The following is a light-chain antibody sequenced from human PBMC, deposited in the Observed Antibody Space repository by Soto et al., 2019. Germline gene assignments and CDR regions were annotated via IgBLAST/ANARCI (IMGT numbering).Light chain of an antibody. J-gene: IGLJ3*02. Sequence: QSALTQPASVSGSPGQSITISCTGTSSDVGGYNYVSWYQQHPGKAPKLMIYDVSNRPSGVSNRFSGAKSGNTASLTLSGLQAEDGADYYCSAYTSSSTLVFGGGTKLT. CDR3: SAYTSSSTLV. V-gene: IGLV2-14*01. CDR2: DVS. CDR1: SSDVGGYNY.